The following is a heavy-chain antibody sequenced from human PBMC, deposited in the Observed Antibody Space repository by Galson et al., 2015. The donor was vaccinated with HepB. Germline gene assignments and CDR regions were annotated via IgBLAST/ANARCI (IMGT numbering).Heavy chain of an antibody. Sequence: SLRLSCAASGFTFSSYGMHWVRQAPGKGLEWVAVISYDGSNKYYADSVKGRFTISRDNSKNTLYLQMNSLRPEDTAVYYCAGGSGSYYNGRDFDYWGQGALVTVSS. CDR2: ISYDGSNK. D-gene: IGHD3-10*01. J-gene: IGHJ4*02. CDR1: GFTFSSYG. CDR3: AGGSGSYYNGRDFDY. V-gene: IGHV3-30*03.